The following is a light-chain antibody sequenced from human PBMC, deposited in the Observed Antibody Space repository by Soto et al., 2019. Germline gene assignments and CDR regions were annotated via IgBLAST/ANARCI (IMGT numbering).Light chain of an antibody. CDR2: GAS. V-gene: IGKV3-15*01. CDR3: QQYQNLWT. Sequence: EVVMTQSPATLSVSPGERATLSCRASETVATNLAWYQQKPGQAPRLLISGASTRAAGIPARFSGSGSGTEFTLTINSLQSEDFAVYYCQQYQNLWTFXQGTKVDIK. CDR1: ETVATN. J-gene: IGKJ1*01.